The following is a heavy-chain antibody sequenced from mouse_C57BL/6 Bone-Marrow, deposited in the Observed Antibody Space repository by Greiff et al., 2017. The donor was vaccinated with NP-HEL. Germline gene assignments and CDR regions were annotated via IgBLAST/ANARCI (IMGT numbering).Heavy chain of an antibody. CDR1: GYTFTGYW. J-gene: IGHJ3*01. Sequence: VQVVESGAELMKPGASVKLSCKATGYTFTGYWIEWVKQRPGHGLEWIGEILPGSGSTHYNKKFKGKATFTADTSSNTAYMQLSSLTTEDSAIYYCARSDGYYKFAYWGQGTLVTVSA. V-gene: IGHV1-9*01. D-gene: IGHD2-3*01. CDR3: ARSDGYYKFAY. CDR2: ILPGSGST.